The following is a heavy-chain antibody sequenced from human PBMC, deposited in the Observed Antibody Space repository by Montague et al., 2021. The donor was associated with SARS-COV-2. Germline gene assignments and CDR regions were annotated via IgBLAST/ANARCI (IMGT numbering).Heavy chain of an antibody. D-gene: IGHD2-15*01. V-gene: IGHV4-59*01. CDR2: IYYSGST. CDR1: GGSISSYY. Sequence: SETLSLTCTVSGGSISSYYWSWIRQPPGKGLGWIGYIYYSGSTNYNPSLKSRVTTSVDTSKNQFSLKLSSVTAADTAVYYCARVGFGYCSGGSCYRAFDYWGQGTLVTVSS. CDR3: ARVGFGYCSGGSCYRAFDY. J-gene: IGHJ4*02.